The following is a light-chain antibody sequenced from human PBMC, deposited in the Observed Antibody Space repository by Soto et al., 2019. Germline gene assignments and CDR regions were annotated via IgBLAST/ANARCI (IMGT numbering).Light chain of an antibody. V-gene: IGLV3-21*02. J-gene: IGLJ3*02. CDR1: NIGSKS. CDR2: DDS. CDR3: HVWDFSSDHVV. Sequence: VLTQPPSVSVAPGQTASITCGGNNIGSKSVHWYQQKPGQAPVVVVYDDSVRPSGIPDRFSGSNSGNTATLTINGVEAGDEADYYCHVWDFSSDHVVFGGGTKLTVL.